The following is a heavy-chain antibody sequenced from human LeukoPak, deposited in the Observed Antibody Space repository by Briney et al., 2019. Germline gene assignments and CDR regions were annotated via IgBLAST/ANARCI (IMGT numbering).Heavy chain of an antibody. CDR1: GFTFSSCG. CDR2: IWYDGSNK. J-gene: IGHJ4*02. Sequence: GGSLRLSCAASGFTFSSCGMHWVRHAPGKGLEWVAVIWYDGSNKYYADSVKGRFTISRDNSKNTLYLQMNSLRAEDTAVYYCARDFYVGSGSYYIGYWGQGTLVSVSS. V-gene: IGHV3-33*08. CDR3: ARDFYVGSGSYYIGY. D-gene: IGHD3-10*01.